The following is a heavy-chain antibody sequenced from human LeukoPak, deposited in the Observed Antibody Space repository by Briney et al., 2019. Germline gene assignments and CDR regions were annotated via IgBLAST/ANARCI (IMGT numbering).Heavy chain of an antibody. Sequence: PGGSLRLSCAASGFTFSSYGMHWVRQAPGKGLEWVAFIRYDGSNKYYADSVKGRFTISRDNSKNTLYLQMNSLRAEDTAVYYCANHPPLISSSVWGYFDYWGQGTLVTVSS. D-gene: IGHD6-6*01. CDR2: IRYDGSNK. CDR3: ANHPPLISSSVWGYFDY. J-gene: IGHJ4*02. V-gene: IGHV3-30*02. CDR1: GFTFSSYG.